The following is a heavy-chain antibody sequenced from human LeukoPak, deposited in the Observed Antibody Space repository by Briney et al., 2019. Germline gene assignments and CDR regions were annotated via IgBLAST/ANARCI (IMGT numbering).Heavy chain of an antibody. D-gene: IGHD6-13*01. CDR2: INHSGST. CDR1: GGSFSGYY. J-gene: IGHJ1*01. Sequence: SETLSLTCAVYGGSFSGYYWSWIRQPPGKGLEWIGEINHSGSTNYNPSLKSRVTISVDTSKNQFSLKLSSVTAADTAVYHCAKKRKGIAAALGRYFQHWGQGTLVTVSS. V-gene: IGHV4-34*01. CDR3: AKKRKGIAAALGRYFQH.